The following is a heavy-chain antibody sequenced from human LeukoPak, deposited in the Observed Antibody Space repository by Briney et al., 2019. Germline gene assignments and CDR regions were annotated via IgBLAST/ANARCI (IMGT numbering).Heavy chain of an antibody. D-gene: IGHD3-9*01. CDR2: IVVGSGNT. V-gene: IGHV1-58*01. Sequence: ASVKVSCKASGFTFTSSAVQWVRQARGQRLEWIGWIVVGSGNTNYAQKFQERVTITRDMSTSTAYMELRSLRSDDTAVYYCARVGTVSVLRYFDWLLSPGNWFDPWGQGTLVTVSS. J-gene: IGHJ5*02. CDR1: GFTFTSSA. CDR3: ARVGTVSVLRYFDWLLSPGNWFDP.